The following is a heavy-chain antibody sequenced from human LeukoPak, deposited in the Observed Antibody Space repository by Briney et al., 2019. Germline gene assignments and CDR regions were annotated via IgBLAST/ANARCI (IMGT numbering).Heavy chain of an antibody. Sequence: SVKVSCKASGGTFSSYAISWVRQAPGQGLEWMGRIIPIFGTANYAQKFQGRVTITTDESTSTAYMELSSLRSEDTAVYYCARFSMGFGGFDPWGQGTLVTVSS. CDR1: GGTFSSYA. V-gene: IGHV1-69*05. D-gene: IGHD3-10*01. CDR3: ARFSMGFGGFDP. CDR2: IIPIFGTA. J-gene: IGHJ5*02.